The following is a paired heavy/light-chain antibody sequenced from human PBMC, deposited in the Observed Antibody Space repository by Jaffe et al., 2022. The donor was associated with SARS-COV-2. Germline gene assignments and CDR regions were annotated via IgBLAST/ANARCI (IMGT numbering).Heavy chain of an antibody. D-gene: IGHD3-22*01. J-gene: IGHJ3*02. V-gene: IGHV1-18*01. Sequence: QVQLVQSGAEVKKPGASVKVSCKASGYTFTSYGISWVRQAPGQGLEWMGWISAYNGNTNYAQKLQGRVTMTTDTSTSTAYMELRSLRSDDTAVYYCARGDRGIVRIHRAFDIWGQGTMVTVSS. CDR2: ISAYNGNT. CDR1: GYTFTSYG. CDR3: ARGDRGIVRIHRAFDI.
Light chain of an antibody. Sequence: DIQLTQSPSFLSASVGDRVTITCRASQGISSYLAWYQQKPGKAPKLLIYAASTLQSGVPSRFSGSGSGTEFTLTISSLQPEDFATYYCQQLNSYLLTFGGGTKVEIK. CDR3: QQLNSYLLT. CDR1: QGISSY. CDR2: AAS. J-gene: IGKJ4*01. V-gene: IGKV1-9*01.